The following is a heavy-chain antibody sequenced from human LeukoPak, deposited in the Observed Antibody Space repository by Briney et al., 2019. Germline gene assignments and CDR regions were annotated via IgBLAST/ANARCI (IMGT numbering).Heavy chain of an antibody. CDR3: AKSFLWGYYDSSGDAFDY. V-gene: IGHV3-23*01. J-gene: IGHJ4*02. Sequence: GGSLRLSVAASGFTFSSYAMSWFAQAPGKGLEWVSAIIGSGGSTYYADSVKGRFTISRDNSKNTLYLQMNSLRAEDTAVYYCAKSFLWGYYDSSGDAFDYWGQGTLVTVSS. CDR2: IIGSGGST. CDR1: GFTFSSYA. D-gene: IGHD3-22*01.